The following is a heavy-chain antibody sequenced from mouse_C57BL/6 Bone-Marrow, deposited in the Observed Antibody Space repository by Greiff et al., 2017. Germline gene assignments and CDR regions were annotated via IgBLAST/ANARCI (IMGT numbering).Heavy chain of an antibody. CDR1: EYEFPSHD. CDR2: INSDGGST. Sequence: EVKVVESGGGLVQPGESLKLSCESNEYEFPSHDMSWVRKTPEKRLELVAAINSDGGSTYYPDTMERRFIISRDNTKKTLYLQMSSLRSEDTALYYCARGSLGTPWGFDVWGTGTTVTVSS. CDR3: ARGSLGTPWGFDV. D-gene: IGHD6-2*01. J-gene: IGHJ1*03. V-gene: IGHV5-2*01.